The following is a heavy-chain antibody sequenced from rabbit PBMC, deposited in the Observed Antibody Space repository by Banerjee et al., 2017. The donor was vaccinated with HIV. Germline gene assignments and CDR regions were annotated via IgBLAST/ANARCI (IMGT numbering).Heavy chain of an antibody. Sequence: QQQLEESGGDLVKPEGSLTLTCTASGFSFSSSYWICWVRQAPGKGLEWIACIDAGSGGFTYYANWAKGRFTISKTSSTTVTLQMTSLTAADTATYFCARRDYGSSTYYDLWGPGTLVTVS. J-gene: IGHJ6*01. V-gene: IGHV1S45*01. D-gene: IGHD8-1*01. CDR1: GFSFSSSYW. CDR2: IDAGSGGFT. CDR3: ARRDYGSSTYYDL.